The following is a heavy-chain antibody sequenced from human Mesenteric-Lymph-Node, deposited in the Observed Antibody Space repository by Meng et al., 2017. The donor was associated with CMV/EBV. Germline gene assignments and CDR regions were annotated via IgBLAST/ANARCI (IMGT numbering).Heavy chain of an antibody. CDR3: ARDNSISSDFDY. J-gene: IGHJ4*02. CDR2: IYSSGTT. Sequence: SETLSLTCTVSGGSISSGDYYWTWIRQPPGKGLEWIGYIYSSGTTYYNPSLKSRVTISVDTSKNQFSLKLSSVTAADTAVYYCARDNSISSDFDYWGQGTLVTVSS. V-gene: IGHV4-31*03. D-gene: IGHD6-6*01. CDR1: GGSISSGDYY.